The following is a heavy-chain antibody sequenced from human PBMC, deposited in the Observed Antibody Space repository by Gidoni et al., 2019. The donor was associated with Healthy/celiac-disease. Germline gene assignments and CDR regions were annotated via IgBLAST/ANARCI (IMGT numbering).Heavy chain of an antibody. CDR2: MNPNSGNT. CDR1: GYTFTSYD. Sequence: QVQLVQSGAEVKKPGASVKVSCKASGYTFTSYDINWVRQATGQGLEWMGWMNPNSGNTGYAQKFQGRVTMTRNTSISTAYMELSSLRSEDTAVYYCARGARKNPPLLLRYFDWLRRDLDYWGQGTLVTVSS. D-gene: IGHD3-9*01. V-gene: IGHV1-8*01. CDR3: ARGARKNPPLLLRYFDWLRRDLDY. J-gene: IGHJ4*02.